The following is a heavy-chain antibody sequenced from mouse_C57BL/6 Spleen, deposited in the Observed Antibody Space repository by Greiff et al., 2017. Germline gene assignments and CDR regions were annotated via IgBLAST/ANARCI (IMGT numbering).Heavy chain of an antibody. CDR1: GYSITSGYY. Sequence: EVQLQESGPGLVKPSQSLSLTCSVTGYSITSGYYWNWIRQFPGNKLEWMGYISYDGSNNYNPSLKNRISITRDTSKNQFFLKLNSVTTEDTATYYCAREDYDYDGLGYFDVWGTGTTVTVSS. CDR2: ISYDGSN. V-gene: IGHV3-6*01. J-gene: IGHJ1*03. CDR3: AREDYDYDGLGYFDV. D-gene: IGHD2-4*01.